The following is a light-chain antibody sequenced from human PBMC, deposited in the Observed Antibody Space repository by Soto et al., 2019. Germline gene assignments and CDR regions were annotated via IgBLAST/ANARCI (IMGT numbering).Light chain of an antibody. CDR2: GPS. J-gene: IGKJ1*01. CDR3: QHYNYCAPM. Sequence: EIVMTQSPATLSVSPGERATLSCRASQSGSRNFAWYQQKPGQAPRLLIYGPSTRATGNPARFSGSGSGTECTLSISSLQSDDCAVYYCQHYNYCAPMFGHGTKVVIK. V-gene: IGKV3-15*01. CDR1: QSGSRN.